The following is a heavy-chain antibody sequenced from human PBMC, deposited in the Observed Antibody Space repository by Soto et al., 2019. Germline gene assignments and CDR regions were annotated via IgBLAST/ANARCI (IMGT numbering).Heavy chain of an antibody. D-gene: IGHD6-13*01. V-gene: IGHV1-3*01. CDR3: ARDGYRIAAAGTDYYFDY. CDR2: INAGNGNT. J-gene: IGHJ4*02. CDR1: GYTFTSYA. Sequence: ASVKVSCKASGYTFTSYAMHWVRQAPGQRLEWMGWINAGNGNTKYSQKFQGRVTITRDTSASTAYMELSSLRSEDTAVYYCARDGYRIAAAGTDYYFDYWGQGTLVTVSS.